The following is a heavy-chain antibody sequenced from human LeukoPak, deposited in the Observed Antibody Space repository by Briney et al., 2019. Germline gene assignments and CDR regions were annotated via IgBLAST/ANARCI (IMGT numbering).Heavy chain of an antibody. CDR2: IYYSGST. CDR1: GGSISSYY. Sequence: PSETLSLTRTVSGGSISSYYWSWIRQPPGKGLEWIGYIYYSGSTNYNPSLKSRVTISVDTSKNQFSLKLSSVTAADTAVYYCARDGDSSSFFDYWGQGTLVTVSS. V-gene: IGHV4-59*01. CDR3: ARDGDSSSFFDY. D-gene: IGHD6-6*01. J-gene: IGHJ4*02.